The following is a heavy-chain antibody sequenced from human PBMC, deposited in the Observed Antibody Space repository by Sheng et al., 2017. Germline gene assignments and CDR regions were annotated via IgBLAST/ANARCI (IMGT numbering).Heavy chain of an antibody. Sequence: EVQLVDSGGGLVQPGGSLRLSCAASGFTFSSYAMTWVRQAPGKGLEWVSTITSSGGNTYYADSVKGRFTISRDNSRNTLYLQMHSLRAEDTAVYYCAKEIQMATWGQGTLVHRLL. CDR3: AKEIQMAT. CDR1: GFTFSSYA. CDR2: ITSSGGNT. V-gene: IGHV3-23*04. J-gene: IGHJ4*02. D-gene: IGHD5-12*01.